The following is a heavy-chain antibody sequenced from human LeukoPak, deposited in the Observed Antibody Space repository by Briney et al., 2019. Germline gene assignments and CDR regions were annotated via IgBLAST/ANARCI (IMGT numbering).Heavy chain of an antibody. J-gene: IGHJ4*02. CDR2: INWNGGST. CDR1: GFTFDDYG. CDR3: ASAQHYDFWSGYDY. D-gene: IGHD3-3*01. V-gene: IGHV3-20*04. Sequence: AGGSLRLSCAASGFTFDDYGMSWFRQAPGKGLGWVSGINWNGGSTGYADSVKGRFTISRDNAKNSLYLQMNSLRAEDTALYYCASAQHYDFWSGYDYWGQGTLVTVSS.